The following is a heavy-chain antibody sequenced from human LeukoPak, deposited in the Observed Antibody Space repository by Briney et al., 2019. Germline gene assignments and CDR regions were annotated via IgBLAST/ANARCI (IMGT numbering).Heavy chain of an antibody. CDR3: ASRRVDGDRWLAYFDY. D-gene: IGHD6-19*01. J-gene: IGHJ4*02. CDR1: GGSISSSNW. V-gene: IGHV4-4*02. Sequence: PSETLSLTCAVSGGSISSSNWWSWVRQPPGKGLEWIGEIYHSGSTNYNPSLKSRVTISVDKSKNQFSLKLSSVTAADTAVYYCASRRVDGDRWLAYFDYWGQGTLVTVSS. CDR2: IYHSGST.